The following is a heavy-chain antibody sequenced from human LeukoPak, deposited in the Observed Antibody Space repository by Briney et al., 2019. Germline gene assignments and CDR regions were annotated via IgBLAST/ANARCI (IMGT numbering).Heavy chain of an antibody. CDR3: ARVMITFGGVIVNFDY. CDR1: GYTFTSYD. CDR2: MNPNRGNT. J-gene: IGHJ4*02. Sequence: ASLKVSCTASGYTFTSYDINWVRQATGQGLEWMGWMNPNRGNTGYAQKFQGRVTITGNSSISTAYMELSSLRSEDTAVYYCARVMITFGGVIVNFDYWGQGTLVTVSS. V-gene: IGHV1-8*03. D-gene: IGHD3-16*02.